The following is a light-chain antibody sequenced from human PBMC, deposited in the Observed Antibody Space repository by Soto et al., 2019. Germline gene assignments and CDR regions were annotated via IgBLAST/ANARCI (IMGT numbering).Light chain of an antibody. CDR1: QDIKKY. V-gene: IGKV1-33*01. CDR2: DAS. CDR3: QQYDNLPYT. J-gene: IGKJ2*01. Sequence: DIQLTQSPSSLSASVGDRVTIACQANQDIKKYLNWYQHKPGKAPKLLIYDASYVEAGVTSRFSGSGSGTDFILTISDLQPEDSATYYCQQYDNLPYTFGQGTKLEIK.